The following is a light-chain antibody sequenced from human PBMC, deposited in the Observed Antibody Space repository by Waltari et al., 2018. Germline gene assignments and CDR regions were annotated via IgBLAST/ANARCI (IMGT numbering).Light chain of an antibody. Sequence: QSALTQPASVSGSPGQSITISCTVTSSDVGAYTFASWYHQHPGKVPKLIIYDAAARPSGVSSRFSGSKSGNTASLTISGLQAEDEGDYYCNSYTTSGTVVFGGGTKLTVL. CDR3: NSYTTSGTVV. J-gene: IGLJ2*01. V-gene: IGLV2-14*03. CDR2: DAA. CDR1: SSDVGAYTF.